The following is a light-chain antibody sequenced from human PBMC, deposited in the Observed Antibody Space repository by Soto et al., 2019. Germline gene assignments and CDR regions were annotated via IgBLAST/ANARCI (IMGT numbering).Light chain of an antibody. CDR3: QQYGSSPLT. V-gene: IGKV3-20*01. J-gene: IGKJ4*01. CDR2: GTS. CDR1: QGSSSSY. Sequence: EIVLTQSPGTLSLSPGERATLSCRASQGSSSSYLAWYQQKPGQAPRLLIYGTSSRSTGIPDRFSGSGSGKDFTLTISRLEPEDFAVYYCQQYGSSPLTFGGGTKVDIK.